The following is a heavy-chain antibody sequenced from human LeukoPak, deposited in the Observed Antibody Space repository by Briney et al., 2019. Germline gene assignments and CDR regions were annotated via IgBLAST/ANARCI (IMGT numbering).Heavy chain of an antibody. CDR1: GFTVTNYA. Sequence: GGSLRLSCAASGFTVTNYAMYWVRQAPGKGLEWVSAISGRDDSTYYADSVKGRFTISRDNSKNTLYLQMNSLRAEDTAVYYCAREREYYYGSGSYSYYFDYWGQGTLVTVSS. CDR2: ISGRDDST. CDR3: AREREYYYGSGSYSYYFDY. V-gene: IGHV3-23*01. J-gene: IGHJ4*02. D-gene: IGHD3-10*01.